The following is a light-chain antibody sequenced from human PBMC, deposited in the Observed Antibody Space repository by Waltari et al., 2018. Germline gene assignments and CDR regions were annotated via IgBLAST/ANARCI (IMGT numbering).Light chain of an antibody. Sequence: QSDLTQPASVSGSLGQSIPLPFTPPFRPGRDSTFTSWYQQHPGKAPKPLFFDVAHRPSGISNRFSASQSGDTASLSISGLRPEDEATYYCTSYTLLTFTWQFGGGTQLTVV. CDR1: FRPGRDSTF. V-gene: IGLV2-14*03. CDR2: DVA. CDR3: TSYTLLTFTWQ. J-gene: IGLJ3*02.